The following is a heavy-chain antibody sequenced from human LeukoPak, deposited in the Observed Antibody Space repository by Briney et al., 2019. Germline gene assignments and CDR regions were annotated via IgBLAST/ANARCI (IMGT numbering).Heavy chain of an antibody. Sequence: SETLSLTCTVSGGSISNYYWSWIRQPPGKGLEWIGNIYYSGSPNYNPSLKSRVTISVDTSKNQFSLRLSSVTAADTAVYYCARKGTYGGYFDHWGQGTLVTVSS. CDR1: GGSISNYY. CDR2: IYYSGSP. D-gene: IGHD4-23*01. J-gene: IGHJ4*02. V-gene: IGHV4-59*08. CDR3: ARKGTYGGYFDH.